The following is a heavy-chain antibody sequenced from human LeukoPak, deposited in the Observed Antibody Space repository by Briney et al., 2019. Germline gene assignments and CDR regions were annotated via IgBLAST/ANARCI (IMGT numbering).Heavy chain of an antibody. CDR3: ARHYYDSSGYYGGGY. V-gene: IGHV1-69*04. CDR2: IIPILGIA. J-gene: IGHJ4*02. D-gene: IGHD3-22*01. CDR1: GGTFTNYA. Sequence: SVKVSCKASGGTFTNYAINWVRQAPGQGLEWMGRIIPILGIANYAQKFQGRVTITADKSTSTAYMELSSLRSEDTAVYYRARHYYDSSGYYGGGYWGQGTLVTVSS.